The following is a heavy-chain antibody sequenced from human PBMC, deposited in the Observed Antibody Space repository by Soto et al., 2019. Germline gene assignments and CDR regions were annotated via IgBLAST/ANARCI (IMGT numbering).Heavy chain of an antibody. CDR1: GFTFSSYA. J-gene: IGHJ4*02. Sequence: GGSLRLSCAASGFTFSSYAISWVRQAPGKGLEWVSAISGSGGSTYYADSVKGRFTISRDNSKNTLYLQMNSLRAEDTAVYYCARAALSLDYYDSSGSPYFDYWGQGTLVTVSS. CDR3: ARAALSLDYYDSSGSPYFDY. D-gene: IGHD3-22*01. CDR2: ISGSGGST. V-gene: IGHV3-23*01.